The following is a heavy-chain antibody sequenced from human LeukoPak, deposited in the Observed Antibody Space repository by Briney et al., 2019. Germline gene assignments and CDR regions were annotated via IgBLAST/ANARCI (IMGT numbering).Heavy chain of an antibody. CDR2: IKQDGSEK. V-gene: IGHV3-7*01. D-gene: IGHD5-12*01. CDR1: GFAFSTYW. Sequence: GGSLRLSCADSGFAFSTYWMTWVRQAPGKGLECVANIKQDGSEKYYVDSVTGRFTISRDNAKNSPYLQMNSLRAEDTAVYYCARAAKGIVATFYMDVWGKGTTVTVSS. J-gene: IGHJ6*03. CDR3: ARAAKGIVATFYMDV.